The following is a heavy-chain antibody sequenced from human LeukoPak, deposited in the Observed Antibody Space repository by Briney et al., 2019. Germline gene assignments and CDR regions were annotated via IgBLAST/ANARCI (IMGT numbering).Heavy chain of an antibody. V-gene: IGHV4-59*01. CDR2: IDDSGNT. J-gene: IGHJ3*02. Sequence: SETLSLTCAVYGGSFSGYYWSWIRRPPGKGLEWIGYIDDSGNTNYNPSLKSQVTIDKSKNQFSLKLSFVTAADTAMYYCARSDYHNSGSHTVFDAFDIWGQGTRVTVSS. CDR1: GGSFSGYY. D-gene: IGHD3-10*01. CDR3: ARSDYHNSGSHTVFDAFDI.